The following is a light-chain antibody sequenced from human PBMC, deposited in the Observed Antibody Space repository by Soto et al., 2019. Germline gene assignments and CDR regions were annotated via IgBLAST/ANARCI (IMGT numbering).Light chain of an antibody. Sequence: EIVLTQSPATLSLPPGERATLSCRASQSVKNYLAWYQQKPGQAPRLLIYDISNRATGIPARFSGSGSGADFTLTISSLEAEDFAVYYCQQRNNWPWLTFGGGTRVEIK. CDR2: DIS. CDR1: QSVKNY. V-gene: IGKV3-11*01. J-gene: IGKJ4*01. CDR3: QQRNNWPWLT.